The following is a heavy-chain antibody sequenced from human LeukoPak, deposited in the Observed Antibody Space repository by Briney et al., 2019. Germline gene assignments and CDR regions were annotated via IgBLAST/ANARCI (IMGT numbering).Heavy chain of an antibody. CDR2: VYFDGDT. J-gene: IGHJ4*02. CDR1: GGSISSYY. Sequence: SETLSLTCTVSGGSISSYYWSWIRQPAGKGLEWIGSVYFDGDTSYSPSLKSRVTISVDTSKNQFSLKLSSVTAADTAVYYCARLLTVSRIATPHFDYWGQGTLVTVSS. CDR3: ARLLTVSRIATPHFDY. D-gene: IGHD6-13*01. V-gene: IGHV4-59*08.